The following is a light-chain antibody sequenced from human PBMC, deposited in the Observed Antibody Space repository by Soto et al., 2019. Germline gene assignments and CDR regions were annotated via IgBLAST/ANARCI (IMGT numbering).Light chain of an antibody. CDR3: QQSGSSLSWT. CDR1: QSVSSSY. J-gene: IGKJ1*01. V-gene: IGKV3-20*01. Sequence: EIVLTQSPGTLSLSPGERATLSCRAIQSVSSSYLGWYQQKPGQAPRLLIYAASTRATGIPERFSGSGSGTDFTLTISRLEPEDFAVYYCQQSGSSLSWTFGQGTKVDIK. CDR2: AAS.